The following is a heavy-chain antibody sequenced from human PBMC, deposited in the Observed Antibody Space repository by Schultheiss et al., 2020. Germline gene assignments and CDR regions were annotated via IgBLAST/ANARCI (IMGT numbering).Heavy chain of an antibody. CDR1: GYSFTSYW. V-gene: IGHV5-51*01. Sequence: GESLKISCKGSGYSFTSYWIGWVRQMPGKGLEWMGIIYPGDSDTRYSPSFQGQVTISADKSISTAYLQWSSLKASDTAMYYCARLEIRFLEWLLPYFDYWGQGTLVTV. CDR2: IYPGDSDT. D-gene: IGHD3-3*01. J-gene: IGHJ4*02. CDR3: ARLEIRFLEWLLPYFDY.